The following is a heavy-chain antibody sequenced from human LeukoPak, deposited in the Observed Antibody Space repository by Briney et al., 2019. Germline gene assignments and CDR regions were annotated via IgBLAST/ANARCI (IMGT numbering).Heavy chain of an antibody. V-gene: IGHV4-34*01. CDR2: INHSGST. Sequence: TSETLSLTCAVYGGSFSGYYWSWIRQPPGKGLEWIGEINHSGSTNYNPSLKSRVTISVDTSKNQFSLKLSSVTAADTAVYYCARVPSFRAAAGRRGFDYWGQGTLVTVSS. J-gene: IGHJ4*02. CDR3: ARVPSFRAAAGRRGFDY. CDR1: GGSFSGYY. D-gene: IGHD6-13*01.